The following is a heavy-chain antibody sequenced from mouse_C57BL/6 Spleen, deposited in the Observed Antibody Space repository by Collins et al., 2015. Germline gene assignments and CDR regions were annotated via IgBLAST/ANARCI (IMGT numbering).Heavy chain of an antibody. CDR3: ARGAY. V-gene: IGHV1-80*01. CDR2: IFPGDGDS. J-gene: IGHJ3*01. Sequence: NWVKQRPGKGLEWIGQIFPGDGDSNYNGKFKGKATLTADKSSSTAYMQLSSLTSEDSAVYFCARGAYWGQGTLVTVSA.